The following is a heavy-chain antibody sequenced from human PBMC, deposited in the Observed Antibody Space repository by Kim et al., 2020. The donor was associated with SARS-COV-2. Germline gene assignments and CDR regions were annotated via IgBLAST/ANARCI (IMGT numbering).Heavy chain of an antibody. CDR3: AKDWGKVYYDSSGYYLQKYGAFDI. D-gene: IGHD3-22*01. CDR1: GITFSSYA. V-gene: IGHV3-23*01. J-gene: IGHJ3*02. CDR2: IIGSGGST. Sequence: GGSLRLSCAASGITFSSYAMSWVRQAPGKALEWVSAIIGSGGSTYYADSVKGRFTISRDNSKNTLYLQMNSRRAEDTAVYYCAKDWGKVYYDSSGYYLQKYGAFDIGGQGTMVTVSS.